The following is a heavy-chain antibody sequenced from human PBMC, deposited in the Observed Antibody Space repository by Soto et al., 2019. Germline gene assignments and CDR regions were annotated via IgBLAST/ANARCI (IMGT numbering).Heavy chain of an antibody. D-gene: IGHD2-21*01. V-gene: IGHV3-30*03. CDR1: GFTFSSYG. CDR3: VRDHSRLKDFDY. CDR2: ISYDGSNK. J-gene: IGHJ4*02. Sequence: GGSLRLSCAASGFTFSSYGMHWVRQAPGKGLEWVAVISYDGSNKYYADSVKGRFTISRDNCRNTLSLQMNSLRVEDTAVYYCVRDHSRLKDFDYWGQGTLVTVYS.